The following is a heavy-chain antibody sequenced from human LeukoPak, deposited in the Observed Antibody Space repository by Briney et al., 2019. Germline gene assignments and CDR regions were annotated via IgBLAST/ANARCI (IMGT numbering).Heavy chain of an antibody. V-gene: IGHV4-31*03. J-gene: IGHJ5*02. D-gene: IGHD2-15*01. CDR2: IYYSGST. Sequence: SETLSLTCTVSGGSISSGGYYWSWIRQHPGKGLEWIAYIYYSGSTYYNPSLKSRVTISVDTSKNQFSLKLSSVTAADTAVYYCARRALGYCSGGSCPSLVWFDPWGQGTLVTVSS. CDR1: GGSISSGGYY. CDR3: ARRALGYCSGGSCPSLVWFDP.